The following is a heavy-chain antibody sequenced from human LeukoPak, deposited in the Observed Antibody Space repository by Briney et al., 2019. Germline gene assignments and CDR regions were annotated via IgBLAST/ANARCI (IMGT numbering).Heavy chain of an antibody. V-gene: IGHV3-21*01. Sequence: GSLRLSCAASGFTFRNYNINWVRQAPGRGLEWVSSISSRSSYIYYADSVRGRFTISRDNAKNSLYLQMDSLRVEDTAVYYCARWRSLYYFDYWGQGTLVTVSS. J-gene: IGHJ4*02. CDR3: ARWRSLYYFDY. CDR2: ISSRSSYI. D-gene: IGHD3-16*01. CDR1: GFTFRNYN.